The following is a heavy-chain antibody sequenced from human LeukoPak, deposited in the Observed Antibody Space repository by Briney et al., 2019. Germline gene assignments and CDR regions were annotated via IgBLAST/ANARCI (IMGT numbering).Heavy chain of an antibody. CDR3: ARDRYYYDSSAPWY. J-gene: IGHJ4*02. CDR2: ISYDGSNK. Sequence: PGGSLRLSCAASGFTFSSYAMHWVHQAPGKGLEWVAVISYDGSNKYYADSVKGRFTISRDNSKNTLYLQMNSLRAEDTAVYYCARDRYYYDSSAPWYWGQGTLVTVSS. D-gene: IGHD3-22*01. CDR1: GFTFSSYA. V-gene: IGHV3-30-3*01.